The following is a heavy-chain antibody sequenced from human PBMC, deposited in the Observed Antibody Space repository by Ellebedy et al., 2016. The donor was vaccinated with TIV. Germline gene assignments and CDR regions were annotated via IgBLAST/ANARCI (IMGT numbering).Heavy chain of an antibody. CDR1: GYRLTSYW. CDR2: IYLGDSDT. CDR3: ATGARNGYYFDY. J-gene: IGHJ4*02. Sequence: GESLKISCKGSGYRLTSYWIAWVRQMPGKGLEWIGIIYLGDSDTRYSPSFQGQVTISADKSISTAYLQWSSLRASDTAIYYCATGARNGYYFDYWGQGTLVTVSS. D-gene: IGHD1-26*01. V-gene: IGHV5-51*01.